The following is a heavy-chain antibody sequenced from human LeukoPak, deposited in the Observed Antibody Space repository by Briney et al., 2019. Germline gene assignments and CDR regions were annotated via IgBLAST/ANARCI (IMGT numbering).Heavy chain of an antibody. D-gene: IGHD6-13*01. J-gene: IGHJ6*03. CDR1: ASTFSTYA. V-gene: IGHV1-3*04. CDR2: IATANGNT. Sequence: SVKVSCKASASTFSTYAIHWVRQAPGQGLEWMGWIATANGNTRYSQRFQDRVTITRDTSASTVYMELRGLRAEDTAVYYCARQRSGPDTSSRYYYYYMDVWGKGTTVTVSS. CDR3: ARQRSGPDTSSRYYYYYMDV.